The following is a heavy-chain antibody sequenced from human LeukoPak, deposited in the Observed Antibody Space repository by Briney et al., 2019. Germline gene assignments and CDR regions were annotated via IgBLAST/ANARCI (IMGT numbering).Heavy chain of an antibody. CDR1: GFIFSSYA. J-gene: IGHJ3*02. V-gene: IGHV3-23*01. CDR2: ISGSGGST. Sequence: GGSLRLSCAASGFIFSSYAMSWVRQAPGKGLEWVSAISGSGGSTYYADSVKGRFTISRDNSKNTLYLQMNSLRAEDTAVYYCAKRPKRITIFGVVRPFDAFDIWGQGTMVTVSS. D-gene: IGHD3-3*01. CDR3: AKRPKRITIFGVVRPFDAFDI.